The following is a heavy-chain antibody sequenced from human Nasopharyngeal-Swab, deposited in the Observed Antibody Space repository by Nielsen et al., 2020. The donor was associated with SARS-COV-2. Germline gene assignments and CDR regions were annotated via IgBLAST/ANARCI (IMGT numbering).Heavy chain of an antibody. Sequence: SETLSLTCAISGDSVSSNSAAWNWIRQSPSRGLEWLGRTYYRSKWYNDYAVSVKSRITINPDTSKNQFSLQLNSVTPEDTAVYYCARAMVNGPGSYSPGYYYYMDVWGKGTTVTVSS. J-gene: IGHJ6*03. CDR2: TYYRSKWYN. CDR1: GDSVSSNSAA. CDR3: ARAMVNGPGSYSPGYYYYMDV. D-gene: IGHD3-10*01. V-gene: IGHV6-1*01.